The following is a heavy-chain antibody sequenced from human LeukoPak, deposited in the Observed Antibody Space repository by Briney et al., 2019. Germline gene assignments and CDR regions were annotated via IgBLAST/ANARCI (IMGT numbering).Heavy chain of an antibody. J-gene: IGHJ6*02. Sequence: GRSLRLSCAASGFTFSSYSMHWVRQAPGKGLEWVAVISYDGSNKYYADSVKGRFTISRDNSKNTLYLQMNSLRAEDTAVYYCAKARGGYSSGWYRDYYGMDVWGQGTTVTVSS. V-gene: IGHV3-30*18. CDR1: GFTFSSYS. CDR3: AKARGGYSSGWYRDYYGMDV. D-gene: IGHD6-19*01. CDR2: ISYDGSNK.